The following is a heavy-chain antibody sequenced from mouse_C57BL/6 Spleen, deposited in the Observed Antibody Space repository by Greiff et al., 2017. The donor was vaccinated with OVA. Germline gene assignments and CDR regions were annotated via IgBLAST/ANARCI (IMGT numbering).Heavy chain of an antibody. CDR1: GYTFTSYW. CDR3: ASYYEYGAWFAY. V-gene: IGHV1-55*01. D-gene: IGHD2-4*01. CDR2: IYPGSGST. Sequence: VQLQQPGAELVKPGASVKMSCKASGYTFTSYWITWVKQRPGQGLEWIGDIYPGSGSTNYNEKFKSKATLTVDTSSSTAYMQLSSLTSEDSAVYYCASYYEYGAWFAYWGQGTLVTVSA. J-gene: IGHJ3*01.